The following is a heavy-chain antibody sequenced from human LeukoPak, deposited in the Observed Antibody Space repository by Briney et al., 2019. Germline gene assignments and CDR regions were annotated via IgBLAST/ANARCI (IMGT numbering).Heavy chain of an antibody. Sequence: GGSLRLSCAASGFTFSDYSMTWVRQAPGKALEWGSSISSKSNYIYYADSGKGRFTISRDNAKHSVFLQMTSLRADDTAVYYCARDIAVAGRGGFDYWDQGTLVTVSS. J-gene: IGHJ4*02. CDR2: ISSKSNYI. D-gene: IGHD6-19*01. V-gene: IGHV3-21*01. CDR1: GFTFSDYS. CDR3: ARDIAVAGRGGFDY.